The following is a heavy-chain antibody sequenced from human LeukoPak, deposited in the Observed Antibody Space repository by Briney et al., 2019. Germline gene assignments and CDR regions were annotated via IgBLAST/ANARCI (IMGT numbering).Heavy chain of an antibody. CDR2: INHSGST. CDR3: ARGGNYDILTGLHWFDP. Sequence: SETLSLTCAVCGVSFSGFYWSWLRQPPGKGVEWVGEINHSGSTNYNPSLKSRVTISVDTSKNQFSLKLSSVTAADTAVYFCARGGNYDILTGLHWFDPWGQGTLVTVSS. J-gene: IGHJ5*02. D-gene: IGHD3-9*01. CDR1: GVSFSGFY. V-gene: IGHV4-34*01.